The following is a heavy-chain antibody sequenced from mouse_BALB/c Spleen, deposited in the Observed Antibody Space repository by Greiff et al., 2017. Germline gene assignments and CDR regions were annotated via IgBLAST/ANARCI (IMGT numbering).Heavy chain of an antibody. V-gene: IGHV5-17*02. CDR1: GFTFSSFG. CDR3: ARGPYGNYGSALDY. Sequence: DVHLVESGGGLVQPGGSRKLSCAASGFTFSSFGMHWVRQAPEKGLEWVAYISSGSSTIYYADTVKGRFTISRDNPKNTLFLKMTSLRSEDTAMYYCARGPYGNYGSALDYWGQGTSVTVSS. D-gene: IGHD2-1*01. CDR2: ISSGSSTI. J-gene: IGHJ4*01.